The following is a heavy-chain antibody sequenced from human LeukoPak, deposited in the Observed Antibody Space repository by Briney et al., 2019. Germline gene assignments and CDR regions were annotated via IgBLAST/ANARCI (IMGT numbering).Heavy chain of an antibody. CDR1: GGSFSGYY. J-gene: IGHJ6*03. D-gene: IGHD2-2*01. Sequence: SETLSLTCAVYGGSFSGYYWSWIRQPPGKGLEWIGEINHSGSTNYNPSLKSRVTISVDTSKNQFSLKLSSVTAADTAVYYCARLYCSSTSCYASTYYNYYMDVWGKGTTVTISS. CDR2: INHSGST. CDR3: ARLYCSSTSCYASTYYNYYMDV. V-gene: IGHV4-34*01.